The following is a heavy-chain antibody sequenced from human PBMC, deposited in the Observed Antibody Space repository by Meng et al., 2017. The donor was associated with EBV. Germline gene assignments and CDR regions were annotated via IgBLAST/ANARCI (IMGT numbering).Heavy chain of an antibody. Sequence: VQLVQCGAEVQKPGDPVKVSCKASGYTFTGYYMHWVRHAPGQGLEWMGRINPNSGGTNYAQKFQGRVTMTRDTSISTAYMELSRVRSDDTAVYYCARVGIAVAGTGDYWGQGTLVTVSS. D-gene: IGHD6-19*01. J-gene: IGHJ4*02. CDR3: ARVGIAVAGTGDY. CDR2: INPNSGGT. CDR1: GYTFTGYY. V-gene: IGHV1-2*06.